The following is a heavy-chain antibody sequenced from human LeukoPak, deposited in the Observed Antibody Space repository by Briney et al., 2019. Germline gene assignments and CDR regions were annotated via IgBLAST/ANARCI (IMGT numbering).Heavy chain of an antibody. J-gene: IGHJ3*02. CDR3: ARGVLRYLNDAFDI. Sequence: SGTLSLTCAVSGGSISSSNWWSWVRQPPGKGLEWIGEIYHSGSTNYNPSLKSRVTISVDTSKNQFSLKLSSVTAADTAVYYCARGVLRYLNDAFDIWGQGTMVTVSS. D-gene: IGHD3-9*01. V-gene: IGHV4-4*02. CDR2: IYHSGST. CDR1: GGSISSSNW.